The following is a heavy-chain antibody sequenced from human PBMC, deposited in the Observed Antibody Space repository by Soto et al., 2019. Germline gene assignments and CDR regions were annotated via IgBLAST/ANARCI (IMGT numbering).Heavy chain of an antibody. CDR2: ISRSGGST. CDR1: GFIFSSYA. D-gene: IGHD5-12*01. V-gene: IGHV3-23*01. CDR3: AKGVATIGEAYFDY. J-gene: IGHJ4*02. Sequence: EVQLLESGGGLVQPGGSLRLSCAASGFIFSSYAMSWVRQAPGKGLEWVSTISRSGGSTYYADSVKGRFTISRDNSKNKLYLQMNSLRAEATAVYYCAKGVATIGEAYFDYWGQGTLDTVSS.